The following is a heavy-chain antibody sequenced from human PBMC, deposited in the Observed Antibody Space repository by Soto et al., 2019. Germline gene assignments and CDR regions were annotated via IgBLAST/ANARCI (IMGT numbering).Heavy chain of an antibody. Sequence: ASVKVSCKASGHTFTSYGISWVRQAPGQGLEWMGWISAYNGNTNYAQKLQGRVTMTTDTSTSTAYMELRSLRSDDTAVYYCAREFRFWSGYPVYGMDVWGQGTTVTVSS. V-gene: IGHV1-18*04. J-gene: IGHJ6*02. D-gene: IGHD3-3*01. CDR3: AREFRFWSGYPVYGMDV. CDR2: ISAYNGNT. CDR1: GHTFTSYG.